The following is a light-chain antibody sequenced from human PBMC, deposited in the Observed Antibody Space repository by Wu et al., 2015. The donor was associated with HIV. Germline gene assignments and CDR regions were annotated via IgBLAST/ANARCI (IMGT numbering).Light chain of an antibody. V-gene: IGKV3-20*01. CDR1: QSVTSNY. CDR2: GAS. J-gene: IGKJ1*01. Sequence: EIVLTQSPGTLSLSPGERATLSCRASQSVTSNYLAWYQQKPGQAPGLLIYGASSRATGIPDRFSGSGSGTDFTLTISRLEPEDFGVYYCQQYGYSPPWTFGQGTKVEIK. CDR3: QQYGYSPPWT.